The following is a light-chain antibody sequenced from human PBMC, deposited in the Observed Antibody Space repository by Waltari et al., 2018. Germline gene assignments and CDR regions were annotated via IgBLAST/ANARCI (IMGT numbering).Light chain of an antibody. V-gene: IGKV3-20*01. CDR2: HAS. Sequence: ENVLTQSPGTLSLSPGDSATLPCRASHMVASNYIAWYQQRPGQAPRLLIFHASSRATGIPDRFSGSGSGTDFTLTISSLEPEDFAVYYCQHYGNSPQLTFAGGTRLEIK. CDR3: QHYGNSPQLT. J-gene: IGKJ4*01. CDR1: HMVASNY.